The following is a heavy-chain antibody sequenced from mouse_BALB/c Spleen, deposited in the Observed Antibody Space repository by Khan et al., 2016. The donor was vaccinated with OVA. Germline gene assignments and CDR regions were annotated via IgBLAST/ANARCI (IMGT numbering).Heavy chain of an antibody. CDR3: TRGGGGNRFAY. CDR1: GYTFTDFT. J-gene: IGHJ3*01. V-gene: IGHV1S137*01. Sequence: QVQLQQSGVELVRPGVSVKISCKGSGYTFTDFTLHWVKQSHAMSLEWIGVISTYYGDATYNQRFKDKATMTVDKSSSTAYMELARLTSEDSAIYCCTRGGGGNRFAYWGQGTLVTVSA. CDR2: ISTYYGDA.